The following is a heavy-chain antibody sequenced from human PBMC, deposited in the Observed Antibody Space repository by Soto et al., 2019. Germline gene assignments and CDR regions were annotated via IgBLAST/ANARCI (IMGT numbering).Heavy chain of an antibody. Sequence: ASVKVSGKASGYTFTRYTMNWVRQAPGQRLEWMGWINPDNGNTKSSQKFQDRVIITRDTSASTAYMDLSSLRSEDTAVYYCARGIATGQLDPWGQGTLVTVSS. J-gene: IGHJ5*02. CDR1: GYTFTRYT. D-gene: IGHD2-15*01. V-gene: IGHV1-3*01. CDR3: ARGIATGQLDP. CDR2: INPDNGNT.